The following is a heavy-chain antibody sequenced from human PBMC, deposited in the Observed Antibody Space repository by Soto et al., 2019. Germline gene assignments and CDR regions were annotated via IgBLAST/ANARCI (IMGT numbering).Heavy chain of an antibody. CDR1: GGSISSYY. J-gene: IGHJ4*02. CDR2: IYYSGST. D-gene: IGHD2-2*01. Sequence: SSETLSLTCTVSGGSISSYYWSWIRQPPGKGLEWIGYIYYSGSTNYNPSLKSRVTISVDTSKNQFSLKLSSVTAADTAVYYCARARFCTSTSCYHYFDFWGQGTLVTVSS. CDR3: ARARFCTSTSCYHYFDF. V-gene: IGHV4-59*01.